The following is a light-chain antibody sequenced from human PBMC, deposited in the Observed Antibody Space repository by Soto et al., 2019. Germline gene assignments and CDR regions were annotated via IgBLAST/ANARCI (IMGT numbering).Light chain of an antibody. CDR1: QSISNY. Sequence: DIQMTQSPSSLSASVGDRVTITCRASQSISNYLNWYQRKPGKAPEFLIYAASSLQSGVPSRFSGSGSGTDFTLTISSLQPEDFATYYCQQSYSTPLTFGGGTMVEMK. CDR3: QQSYSTPLT. CDR2: AAS. V-gene: IGKV1-39*01. J-gene: IGKJ4*01.